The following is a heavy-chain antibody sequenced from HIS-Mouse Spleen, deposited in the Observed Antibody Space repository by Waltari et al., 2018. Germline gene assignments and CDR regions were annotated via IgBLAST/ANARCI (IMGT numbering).Heavy chain of an antibody. CDR2: IRSKANSYAT. CDR1: GFTFSGSA. V-gene: IGHV3-73*01. D-gene: IGHD1-7*01. CDR3: TGSYNWNYDDAFDI. Sequence: EVQLVESGGGLVQPGGSLKLSCAASGFTFSGSAMHWVRQASGKGLEWVGLIRSKANSYATEYAASVKGRFTISRDDSKNTAYLQMNSLKTEDTAVYYCTGSYNWNYDDAFDIWGQGTMVTVSS. J-gene: IGHJ3*02.